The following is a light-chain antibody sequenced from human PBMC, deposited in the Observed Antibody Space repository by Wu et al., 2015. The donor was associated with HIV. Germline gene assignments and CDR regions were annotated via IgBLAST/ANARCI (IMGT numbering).Light chain of an antibody. CDR2: AAS. V-gene: IGKV3-20*01. Sequence: EIVLTLSPGTLSLSPGERATLSCRASQSVSSSYLAWYQHKPGQAPRLLIYAASTKATAIPDRFTGSGSGTDFTLTISRLEPEDFAVYYCQQYGGSPFTFGQGTRLEIK. CDR3: QQYGGSPFT. CDR1: QSVSSSY. J-gene: IGKJ5*01.